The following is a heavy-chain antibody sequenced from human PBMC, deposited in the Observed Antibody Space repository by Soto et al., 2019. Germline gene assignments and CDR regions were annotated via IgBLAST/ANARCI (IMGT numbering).Heavy chain of an antibody. CDR3: ASGGWELREAFDI. D-gene: IGHD6-19*01. V-gene: IGHV3-30-3*01. J-gene: IGHJ3*02. CDR1: GFTFSSYA. CDR2: ISYDGSNK. Sequence: GGSLRLSCAASGFTFSSYAMHWVRQAPGKGLEWVAVISYDGSNKYYADSVRGRFTISRDNSKNTLYLQMNSLRAEDTAVYYCASGGWELREAFDIWGQGTMVTVSS.